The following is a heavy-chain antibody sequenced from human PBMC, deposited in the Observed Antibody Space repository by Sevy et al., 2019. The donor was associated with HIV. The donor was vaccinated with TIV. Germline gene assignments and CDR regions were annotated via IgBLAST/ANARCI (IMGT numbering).Heavy chain of an antibody. CDR3: AKGNSPRGAFDI. CDR1: GFTFSSYA. CDR2: ISGSGGST. J-gene: IGHJ3*02. V-gene: IGHV3-23*01. D-gene: IGHD3-10*01. Sequence: GGSLRLSCAASGFTFSSYAMSWVRQAPGKGLEGGSAISGSGGSTYYADSVKGGFTISRDNSKNTLYLQMNSLGAEDTAVYYCAKGNSPRGAFDIWGQGTMVTVSS.